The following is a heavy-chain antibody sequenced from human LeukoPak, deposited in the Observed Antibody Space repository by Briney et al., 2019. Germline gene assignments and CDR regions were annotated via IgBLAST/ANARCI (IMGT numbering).Heavy chain of an antibody. Sequence: GESLKISCKGSGYSFTSYWIGWVRQMPGKGLEWMGIIYPGDSDTGYSPSFQGQVTISANKSISTAYPQWSSLKASDTAMYYCARREAVAATGNWFDPWGQGTLVTVSS. J-gene: IGHJ5*02. V-gene: IGHV5-51*01. D-gene: IGHD6-19*01. CDR3: ARREAVAATGNWFDP. CDR1: GYSFTSYW. CDR2: IYPGDSDT.